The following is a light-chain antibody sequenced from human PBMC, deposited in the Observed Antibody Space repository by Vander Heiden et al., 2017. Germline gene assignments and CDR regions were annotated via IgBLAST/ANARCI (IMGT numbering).Light chain of an antibody. CDR2: LGS. CDR1: QSLLHSNGYNY. J-gene: IGKJ1*01. CDR3: MQALQSPPWT. V-gene: IGKV2-28*01. Sequence: DIVMTQSPLSLPATPGELASISCRSSQSLLHSNGYNYLDWYMQKPGQSPQLLIYLGSNRASGVPDRFSGSGSGTDFTLKISRVEAEDVGVYYCMQALQSPPWTFGPGTKVEIK.